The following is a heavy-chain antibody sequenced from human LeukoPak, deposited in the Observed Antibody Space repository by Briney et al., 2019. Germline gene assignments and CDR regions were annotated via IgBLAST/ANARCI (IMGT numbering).Heavy chain of an antibody. Sequence: SETVYLTCAVSGYSFSSGYYWGWVRQPPGKGLEWIGSNYGSGNTYYNPSLKSRVTISVDTSKNHFSLKVSSVTAADTAVYYCARPSGRNYYYYMDVWGKGTTVTVSS. CDR2: NYGSGNT. D-gene: IGHD3-10*01. CDR1: GYSFSSGYY. J-gene: IGHJ6*03. CDR3: ARPSGRNYYYYMDV. V-gene: IGHV4-38-2*01.